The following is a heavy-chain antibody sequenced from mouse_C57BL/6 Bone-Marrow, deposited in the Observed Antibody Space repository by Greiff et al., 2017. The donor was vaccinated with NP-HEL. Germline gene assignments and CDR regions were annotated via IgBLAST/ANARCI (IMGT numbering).Heavy chain of an antibody. CDR3: ARNDGYHWYFDV. D-gene: IGHD2-3*01. CDR1: GYTFTSYW. V-gene: IGHV1-55*01. CDR2: IYPGSGST. J-gene: IGHJ1*03. Sequence: QVQLQQPGAELVKPGASVKMSCKASGYTFTSYWITWVKQRPGQGLAWIGDIYPGSGSTNYNEKFKSKATLTVDTSSSTAYMQLSSLTSEDSAVYYCARNDGYHWYFDVWGTGTTVTVSS.